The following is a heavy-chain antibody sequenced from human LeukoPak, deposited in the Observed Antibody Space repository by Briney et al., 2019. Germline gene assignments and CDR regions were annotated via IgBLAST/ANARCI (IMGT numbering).Heavy chain of an antibody. V-gene: IGHV3-9*01. Sequence: LSLTCAVSGGSISSGGYSWSWIRQPPGKGLEWVSGISGNSAHIGYADSVKGRFTISRDNAKNFLYLEMNSLRVEDTALYYCAKDGGWRSKGLPTRNYMDVWGKGTTVTVSS. J-gene: IGHJ6*03. CDR3: AKDGGWRSKGLPTRNYMDV. CDR2: ISGNSAHI. D-gene: IGHD1-26*01. CDR1: GGSISSGGYS.